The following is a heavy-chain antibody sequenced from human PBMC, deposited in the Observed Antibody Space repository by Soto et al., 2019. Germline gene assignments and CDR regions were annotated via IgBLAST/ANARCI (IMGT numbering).Heavy chain of an antibody. D-gene: IGHD2-15*01. CDR2: ISGSGGST. Sequence: GGSLRLSCAASGLTLSSYAMSWVRQAPGKGLEWVSAISGSGGSTYYADSVKGRFTISRDNSKNTLYLQMNSLRAEDTAVYYCAKDNPKYCSGGSCHVLWGQGTLVTVSS. V-gene: IGHV3-23*01. J-gene: IGHJ4*02. CDR3: AKDNPKYCSGGSCHVL. CDR1: GLTLSSYA.